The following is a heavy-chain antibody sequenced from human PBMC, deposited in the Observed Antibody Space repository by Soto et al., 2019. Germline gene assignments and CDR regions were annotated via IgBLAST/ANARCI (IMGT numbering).Heavy chain of an antibody. CDR1: GFTFSGYA. V-gene: IGHV3-64D*08. CDR2: IRSDGLST. CDR3: VNLLGLRPLEV. Sequence: PGGSLRLSCSASGFTFSGYAMQWVRQAPGKRLEYVSGIRSDGLSTYYADSVKGRFSISRDNSNNIVHLQMSGLRAEDTAVYYCVNLLGLRPLEVWGRGTTVTVSS. J-gene: IGHJ6*02. D-gene: IGHD3-16*01.